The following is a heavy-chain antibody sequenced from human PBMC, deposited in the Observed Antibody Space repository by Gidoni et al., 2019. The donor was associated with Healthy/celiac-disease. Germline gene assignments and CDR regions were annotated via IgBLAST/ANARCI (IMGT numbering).Heavy chain of an antibody. D-gene: IGHD2-2*01. J-gene: IGHJ1*01. V-gene: IGHV3-15*01. CDR3: TTANCSSTSCYRKQYFQH. CDR2: IKSKTDGGTT. CDR1: GFTFSNAW. Sequence: EVQLVESGGGLVKPGGSLRLSCAASGFTFSNAWMSWVRQAPGKGLEWVGRIKSKTDGGTTDYAAPVKGRFTISRDDSKNTLYLQMNSLKTEDTAVYYCTTANCSSTSCYRKQYFQHWGQGTLVTVSS.